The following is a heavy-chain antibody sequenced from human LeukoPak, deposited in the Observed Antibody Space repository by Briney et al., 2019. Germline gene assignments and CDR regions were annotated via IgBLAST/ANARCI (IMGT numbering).Heavy chain of an antibody. CDR2: ISGSGGST. Sequence: QPGGSLRLSCATSGFTFSSYAMSWVRQAPGKGLECVSAISGSGGSTYYADSVKGRFTISRDNSKNTLYLQMNSLRAEDAAVYYCAKDLFAARYTAMVIAPENWGQGTLVTVSS. CDR3: AKDLFAARYTAMVIAPEN. V-gene: IGHV3-23*01. CDR1: GFTFSSYA. D-gene: IGHD5-18*01. J-gene: IGHJ4*02.